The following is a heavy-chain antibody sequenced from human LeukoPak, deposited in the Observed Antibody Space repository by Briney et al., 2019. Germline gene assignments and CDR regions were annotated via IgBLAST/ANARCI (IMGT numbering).Heavy chain of an antibody. CDR3: ARGGVDILTALRYAFDI. D-gene: IGHD3-9*01. V-gene: IGHV1-18*01. CDR1: GYTFTSYG. Sequence: VASVNVSFKSSGYTFTSYGLSWVRQAPGQGLEVMAWTSAYNGNAKYAQTLKGTVTMTTDTSTSTAYMELRNLRSDDTAVYYCARGGVDILTALRYAFDICGQGTMVTVSS. J-gene: IGHJ3*02. CDR2: TSAYNGNA.